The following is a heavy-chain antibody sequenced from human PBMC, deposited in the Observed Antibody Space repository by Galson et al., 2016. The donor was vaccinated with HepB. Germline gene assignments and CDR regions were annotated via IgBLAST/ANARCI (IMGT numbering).Heavy chain of an antibody. Sequence: SLRLSCAASGFTFRNYGMHWVRQAPGQGLEWVALISHDGSLKYYADSVEGRFTISRDTSKNTLYLQMNSLRPEDTAIYYCAKAMAAARTNWFDCWGQGVLVTVSS. D-gene: IGHD6-13*01. V-gene: IGHV3-30*18. J-gene: IGHJ5*01. CDR1: GFTFRNYG. CDR3: AKAMAAARTNWFDC. CDR2: ISHDGSLK.